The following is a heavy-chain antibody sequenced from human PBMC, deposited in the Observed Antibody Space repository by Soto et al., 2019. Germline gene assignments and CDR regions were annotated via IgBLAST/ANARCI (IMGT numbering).Heavy chain of an antibody. J-gene: IGHJ4*02. D-gene: IGHD3-22*01. Sequence: QVQMVQSGAEVKKPGASVKVSCTASGYTFTRYNVHWVRQAPGQGLEWMGIIIPSSGSASYAQKFQGRINMTRDTSTSTVNMELSSLTSEDTAVYYCVRDRSVNYYDRSGYIYYFDSWGQGTLVTVSS. V-gene: IGHV1-46*01. CDR3: VRDRSVNYYDRSGYIYYFDS. CDR1: GYTFTRYN. CDR2: IIPSSGSA.